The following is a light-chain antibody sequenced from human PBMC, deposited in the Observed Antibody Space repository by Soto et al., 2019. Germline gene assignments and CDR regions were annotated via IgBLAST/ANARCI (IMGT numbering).Light chain of an antibody. CDR1: RSNIGSNT. CDR2: SDN. J-gene: IGLJ1*01. Sequence: QSVLTQPPSASGTPGQRLTISCSGSRSNIGSNTVNWYQQLPGTAPKFLIYSDNQRPSGVPDRFSGSKSGTSASLAISGLQFEDEADYYCAAWDDRMNGFVFGTGTKLTVL. V-gene: IGLV1-44*01. CDR3: AAWDDRMNGFV.